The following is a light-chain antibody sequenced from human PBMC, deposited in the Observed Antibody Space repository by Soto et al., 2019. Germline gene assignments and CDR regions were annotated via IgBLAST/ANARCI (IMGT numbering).Light chain of an antibody. CDR1: QSVSSY. J-gene: IGKJ2*01. CDR3: QQRSNWPQYT. V-gene: IGKV3-11*01. Sequence: EIVLTQSPATLSLSPGERATLSCRASQSVSSYLAWYQQKPGQAPRLLIYDASNRSTGIPARFSGSGSGTAFTLTISSPEPEDFAVYYCQQRSNWPQYTFGQGTKLEIK. CDR2: DAS.